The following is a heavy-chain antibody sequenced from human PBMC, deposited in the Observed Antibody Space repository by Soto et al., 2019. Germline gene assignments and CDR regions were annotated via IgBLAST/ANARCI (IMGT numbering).Heavy chain of an antibody. D-gene: IGHD6-19*01. CDR1: GYTFTSYA. CDR3: ARDLGGWPDY. V-gene: IGHV1-3*01. J-gene: IGHJ4*02. CDR2: INAGNGNT. Sequence: QVQLMQSGAEVKKPGASVKVSCKTSGYTFTSYAMHWVRQAPGQRLEWMGWINAGNGNTKYSQKFQGRVTITIDTSASTAYMELSSLRSEDTAIYYCARDLGGWPDYWGQGTLVTVSS.